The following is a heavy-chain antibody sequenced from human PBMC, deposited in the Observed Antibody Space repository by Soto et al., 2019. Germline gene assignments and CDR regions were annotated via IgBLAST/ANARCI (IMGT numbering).Heavy chain of an antibody. V-gene: IGHV1-3*05. CDR2: INAGNGAT. CDR3: ARGGSGYYFDY. J-gene: IGHJ4*02. D-gene: IGHD2-15*01. Sequence: QVQLVQSGAEEKKPGASVKVSCKASGYTFINYAINWVRQAPGQRLEWMGWINAGNGATKYSQKFQGRITITSDTAANTDNMERSGLRSEGTAVYYCARGGSGYYFDYWGPGTLVTVS. CDR1: GYTFINYA.